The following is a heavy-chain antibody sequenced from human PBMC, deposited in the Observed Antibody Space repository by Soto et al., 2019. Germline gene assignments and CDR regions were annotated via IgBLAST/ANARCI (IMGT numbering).Heavy chain of an antibody. V-gene: IGHV4-34*01. CDR3: ATLYYSYGYSSFDY. Sequence: QVQLQQWGAGLLKPSETLSLTCAVYGGPFSGYYWSWIRQPPGKGLERIGEIDHSGSTNYNPSLKSRVTISGDTSKNQFSLKLSSVTAADTAVYYCATLYYSYGYSSFDYWGQGTLVTVSS. D-gene: IGHD5-18*01. J-gene: IGHJ4*02. CDR1: GGPFSGYY. CDR2: IDHSGST.